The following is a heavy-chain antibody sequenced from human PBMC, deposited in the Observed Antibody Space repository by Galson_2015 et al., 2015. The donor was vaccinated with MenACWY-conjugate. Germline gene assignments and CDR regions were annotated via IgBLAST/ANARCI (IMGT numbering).Heavy chain of an antibody. CDR2: ISYDGSNK. Sequence: SLRLSCAASGFTFSSYGMHWVRQAPGKGLEWVAVISYDGSNKYYADSVKGRFTISRDNSKNTLYLQMNSLRAEDTAVYYCAKDRYWGQGTLVTVSS. CDR3: AKDRY. V-gene: IGHV3-30*18. CDR1: GFTFSSYG. J-gene: IGHJ4*02.